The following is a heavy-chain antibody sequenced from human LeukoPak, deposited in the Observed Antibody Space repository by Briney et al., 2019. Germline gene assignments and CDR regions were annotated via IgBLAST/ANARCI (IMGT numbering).Heavy chain of an antibody. J-gene: IGHJ4*02. CDR1: GFTFSSYA. V-gene: IGHV3-23*01. D-gene: IGHD3-22*01. CDR2: ISGSGGST. CDR3: AKGEEGYYDSSGSFDY. Sequence: GGSLRLSCAASGFTFSSYAMSWVRQAPGKGLEWVSAISGSGGSTYYADSVKGRFTISRDNSKNTLYLQMNSLRAEDTAVYYCAKGEEGYYDSSGSFDYWGQGTLVTVSS.